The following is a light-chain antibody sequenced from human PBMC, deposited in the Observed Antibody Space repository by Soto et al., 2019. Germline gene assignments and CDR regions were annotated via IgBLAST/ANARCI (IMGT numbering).Light chain of an antibody. CDR3: QQRSNWPPFT. CDR1: QSVSSY. V-gene: IGKV3-11*01. J-gene: IGKJ3*01. CDR2: DAS. Sequence: EIVLTQSPATLSLSPGERATLSCRASQSVSSYLAWYQQKPGQAPRLLIYDASNMTTGIPARFSGSGSGTYFTLTISSLEPEDFAVYYCQQRSNWPPFTFGPGTKVDIK.